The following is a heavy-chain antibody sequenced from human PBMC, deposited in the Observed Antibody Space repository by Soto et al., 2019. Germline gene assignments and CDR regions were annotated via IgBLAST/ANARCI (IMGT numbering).Heavy chain of an antibody. CDR3: ARALAGYSYGCLDP. D-gene: IGHD5-18*01. V-gene: IGHV4-4*02. J-gene: IGHJ5*02. CDR1: GGSISSSNW. Sequence: SETLSLTCAVSGGSISSSNWWSWVRQPPGKGLEWIGEIYHSGSTNYNPSLKSRVTISVDKSKNQFSLKLSSVAAEDTAVYYCARALAGYSYGCLDPWGQGTLVTVSS. CDR2: IYHSGST.